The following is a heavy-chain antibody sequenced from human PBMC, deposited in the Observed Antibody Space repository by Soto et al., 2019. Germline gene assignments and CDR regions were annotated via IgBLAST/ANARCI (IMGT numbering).Heavy chain of an antibody. CDR3: ARGSDPNYESSGLNVDS. Sequence: WTWLRQHPGKGLEWIGYIYYSGSTYYNPSLKSRVVISLHTSENQFSLRLSSVTAADSAVYYCARGSDPNYESSGLNVDSWGQGILVTVSS. D-gene: IGHD3-22*01. J-gene: IGHJ4*02. CDR2: IYYSGST. V-gene: IGHV4-31*02.